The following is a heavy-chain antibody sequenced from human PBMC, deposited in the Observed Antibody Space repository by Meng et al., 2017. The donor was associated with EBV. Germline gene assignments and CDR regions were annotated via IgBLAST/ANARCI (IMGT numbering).Heavy chain of an antibody. J-gene: IGHJ4*02. Sequence: VPMVESGGGLVQPGGSLKLSCAASGFTFSGSAMHWVRQASGKGLEWVGSIRSKAKSYATAYAASVKGRFTISRDDSKNTAYLQMNSLKTEDTAVYYCTRMSSPLDYWGQGTLVTVSS. CDR1: GFTFSGSA. D-gene: IGHD2-2*01. CDR3: TRMSSPLDY. V-gene: IGHV3-73*02. CDR2: IRSKAKSYAT.